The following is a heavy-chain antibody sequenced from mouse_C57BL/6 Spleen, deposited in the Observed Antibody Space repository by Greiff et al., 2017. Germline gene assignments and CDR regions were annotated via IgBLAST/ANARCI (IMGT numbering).Heavy chain of an antibody. Sequence: VQLQQSGAELVKPGASVKISCKASGYAFSSYWMNWVKQRPGQGLEWIGQLYPGDGDTNYNGKFKGKATLTADKSSSTAYMQLSSLTSEDSAVYFCTRSYGSTYCFDYWGQGTTLTVSS. CDR2: LYPGDGDT. CDR3: TRSYGSTYCFDY. V-gene: IGHV1-80*01. D-gene: IGHD1-1*01. CDR1: GYAFSSYW. J-gene: IGHJ2*01.